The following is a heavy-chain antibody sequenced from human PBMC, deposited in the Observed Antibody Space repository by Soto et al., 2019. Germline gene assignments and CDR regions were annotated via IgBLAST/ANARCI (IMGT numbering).Heavy chain of an antibody. Sequence: EVQLVESGGGVVRPGGSLRLSCAASGFSFGDYGMNRVRHVPGKGLEWVSGINWNGGTTGYADSVKGRFTISRDNAKNSLYLQMNSLRDEDTAFYYCARDQGRLYYGSGKSPWGQGNLVTVSS. CDR3: ARDQGRLYYGSGKSP. V-gene: IGHV3-20*04. CDR1: GFSFGDYG. CDR2: INWNGGTT. J-gene: IGHJ5*02. D-gene: IGHD3-10*01.